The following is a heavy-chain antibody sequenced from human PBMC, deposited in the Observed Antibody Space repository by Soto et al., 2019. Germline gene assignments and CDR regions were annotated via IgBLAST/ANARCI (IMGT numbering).Heavy chain of an antibody. CDR3: VIDRLIVAVSVGRMDV. J-gene: IGHJ6*02. V-gene: IGHV1-69*01. Sequence: QVQLVQSGAEVKKPGTSVRVSCKASGDTFIGYSISWVRQAPGQGLEWMGWVIPTQRTTKYAQRFQGRVTMSVDQFASTTYMELSSLRPEDTALYYCVIDRLIVAVSVGRMDVWGRGTTVTVSS. D-gene: IGHD6-19*01. CDR2: VIPTQRTT. CDR1: GDTFIGYS.